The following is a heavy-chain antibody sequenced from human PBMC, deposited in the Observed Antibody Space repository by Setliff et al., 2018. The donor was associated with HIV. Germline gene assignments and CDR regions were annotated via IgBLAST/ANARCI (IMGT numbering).Heavy chain of an antibody. CDR1: GYTFSDFY. J-gene: IGHJ5*02. D-gene: IGHD1-26*01. CDR2: INPNSGGT. CDR3: ARNTPGIVPRRVGFDP. V-gene: IGHV1-2*02. Sequence: ASVKVSCKASGYTFSDFYIHWVRQAPGQGLEWMGWINPNSGGTNYAQRFQGRVTMTRDTSSSTAYLELSRLISDDTAVYYCARNTPGIVPRRVGFDPWGQGTLVT.